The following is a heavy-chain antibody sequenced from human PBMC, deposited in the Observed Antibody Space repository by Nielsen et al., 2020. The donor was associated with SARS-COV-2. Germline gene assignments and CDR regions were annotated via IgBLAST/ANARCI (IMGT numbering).Heavy chain of an antibody. D-gene: IGHD5-24*01. CDR2: INPNSGGT. CDR3: ARAGDGYNTIDY. V-gene: IGHV1/OR15-1*04. CDR1: SYIFTDYY. J-gene: IGHJ4*02. Sequence: ASVKVSCKASSYIFTDYYIHRVRQAPGQGLEWMGRINPNSGGTNYAQKFQGRVTVTSDTSINTAYMELSSLRSGDTAIYYCARAGDGYNTIDYWGQGTLVTVSS.